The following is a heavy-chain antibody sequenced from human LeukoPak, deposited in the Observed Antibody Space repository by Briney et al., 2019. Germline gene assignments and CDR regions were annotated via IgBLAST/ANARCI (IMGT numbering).Heavy chain of an antibody. CDR2: ISPYNGNT. CDR3: ATEGGWQPTDYGDHVY. D-gene: IGHD4-17*01. J-gene: IGHJ4*02. CDR1: GYTFTNYG. V-gene: IGHV1-18*01. Sequence: GASVKVSCKASGYTFTNYGITWERQAPGQGLEWMGWISPYNGNTNYAQKLQDRVTMTTDTSTSTAYMELRSLRSDDTALYYCATEGGWQPTDYGDHVYWGQGTLVTVSS.